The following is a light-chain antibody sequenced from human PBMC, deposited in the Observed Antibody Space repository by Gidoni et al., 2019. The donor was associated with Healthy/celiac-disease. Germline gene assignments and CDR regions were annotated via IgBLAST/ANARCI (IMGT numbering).Light chain of an antibody. Sequence: DIQMTQSPSPLSASVGDRVTITCRASQSISSWLTWYQQKPGKAPKLLIYQASSLESGVPSRFSGSGSGTDFTLTISSLQPEDFATYYCQQNYSTWVTFGRGTKVEIK. J-gene: IGKJ4*01. CDR1: QSISSW. CDR2: QAS. CDR3: QQNYSTWVT. V-gene: IGKV1-39*01.